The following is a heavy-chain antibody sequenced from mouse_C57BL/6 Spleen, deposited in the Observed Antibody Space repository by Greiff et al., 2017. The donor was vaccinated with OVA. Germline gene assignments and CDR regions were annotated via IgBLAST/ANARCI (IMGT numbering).Heavy chain of an antibody. J-gene: IGHJ3*01. CDR1: GYSFTSYY. CDR2: IYPGSGNT. D-gene: IGHD2-4*01. CDR3: ARTYYDYDEDWFAY. Sequence: QVQLKESGPELVKPGASVKISCKASGYSFTSYYIHWVKQRPGQGLEWIGWIYPGSGNTKYNEKFKGKATLTADTSSSTAYMQLSSLTSEDSAVYYCARTYYDYDEDWFAYWGQGTLVTVSA. V-gene: IGHV1-66*01.